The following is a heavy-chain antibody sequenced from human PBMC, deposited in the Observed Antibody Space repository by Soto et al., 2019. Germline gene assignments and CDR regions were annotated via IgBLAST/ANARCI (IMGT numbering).Heavy chain of an antibody. CDR2: ISWNSGDI. J-gene: IGHJ4*02. CDR3: AKDNDLDRDGPFDY. CDR1: GFRFADSG. V-gene: IGHV3-9*01. Sequence: EVQLVESGGGSVQHVRSLRLSCAASGFRFADSGMHWVQQGPGKGLEWVSGISWNSGDIYYADSVKGRFTISRDNATRSLYLQMNSLRTEDTALYYCAKDNDLDRDGPFDYWGQGILVTVSS. D-gene: IGHD2-2*03.